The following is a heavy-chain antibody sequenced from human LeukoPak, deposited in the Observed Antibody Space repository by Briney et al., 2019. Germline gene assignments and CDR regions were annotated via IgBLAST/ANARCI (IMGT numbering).Heavy chain of an antibody. CDR2: ISYDGSYE. Sequence: PGGSLRLSCAASGFTFSAFGMHWVRQAPGKGLEWVAVISYDGSYEYFADSVKSRFTISRDNSKNTLYLQINSLRAEDTAMYYCAKEENTAANSWGQGTLVTVSS. CDR3: AKEENTAANS. V-gene: IGHV3-30*18. CDR1: GFTFSAFG. J-gene: IGHJ4*02. D-gene: IGHD5-18*01.